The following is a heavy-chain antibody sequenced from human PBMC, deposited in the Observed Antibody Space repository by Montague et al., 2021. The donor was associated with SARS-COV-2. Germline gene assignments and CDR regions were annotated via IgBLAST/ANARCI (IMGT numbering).Heavy chain of an antibody. CDR1: GFTFSSYA. Sequence: SLRLSCAASGFTFSSYAMSWVRQAPGKGLEWVSVIYSGGSSTYYADSVKGRSTISRDNSKNTLYLQMNSLRAEDTAVYYCAKDGEFDPWGQGTLVTASS. V-gene: IGHV3-23*03. D-gene: IGHD7-27*01. J-gene: IGHJ5*02. CDR2: IYSGGSST. CDR3: AKDGEFDP.